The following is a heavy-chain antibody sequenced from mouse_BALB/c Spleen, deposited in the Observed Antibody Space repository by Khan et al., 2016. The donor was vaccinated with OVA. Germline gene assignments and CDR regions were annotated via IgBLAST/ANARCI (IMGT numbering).Heavy chain of an antibody. CDR2: INPTSGYT. Sequence: QIQLVQSGAELAKPGAPVKMSCKASGYTFTSFWMHWVKQRPGQGLEWIGYINPTSGYTDYNEKFKDRATLSADKSSSTAYMQLSSLTSGDSAVYFCTRDRIDYWGQGTTLTVSS. CDR3: TRDRIDY. CDR1: GYTFTSFW. J-gene: IGHJ2*01. V-gene: IGHV1-7*01.